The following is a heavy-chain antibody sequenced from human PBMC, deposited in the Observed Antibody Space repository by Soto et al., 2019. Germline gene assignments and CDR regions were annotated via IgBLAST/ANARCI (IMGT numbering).Heavy chain of an antibody. V-gene: IGHV4-39*01. Sequence: SETLSLTCTVSGASITSSFHYWVWIRQPPGKGLEWFGSIFYSGNTYYNPSVKSRITMSVDTSKNQFSLRLTSVSAADTAVYYCARTEASTGFFDLWGQGTQVTVSS. J-gene: IGHJ4*02. CDR3: ARTEASTGFFDL. CDR2: IFYSGNT. CDR1: GASITSSFHY.